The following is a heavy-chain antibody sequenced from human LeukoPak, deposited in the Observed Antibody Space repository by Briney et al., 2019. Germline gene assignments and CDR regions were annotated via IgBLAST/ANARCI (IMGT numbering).Heavy chain of an antibody. CDR3: ARDHSRDGYNYFSDFDY. CDR2: ISYDGSNK. Sequence: PGRSLRLSCAASGFTFSTYGMHWVRQAPGKGLEWVAVISYDGSNKYYADSVKGRFAISRDNAKNSLYLQMNSLRAEDTAVYYCARDHSRDGYNYFSDFDYWGQGTLVTVSS. CDR1: GFTFSTYG. J-gene: IGHJ4*02. V-gene: IGHV3-30*03. D-gene: IGHD5-24*01.